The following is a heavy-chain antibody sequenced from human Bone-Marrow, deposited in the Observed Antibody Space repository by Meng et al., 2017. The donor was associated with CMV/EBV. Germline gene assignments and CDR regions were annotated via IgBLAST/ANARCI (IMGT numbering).Heavy chain of an antibody. CDR2: INWSSDSI. CDR3: KSSGWPETYYYGMDS. J-gene: IGHJ6*04. CDR1: LFIFDDYA. V-gene: IGHV3-9*01. Sequence: SLKISCAGSLFIFDDYAMHWVRQAPGKGLEWVSGINWSSDSIGYADSVNGRFTISRDNAKNSLYLHMDSLRPEDTALYYCKSSGWPETYYYGMDSGGKG. D-gene: IGHD2-15*01.